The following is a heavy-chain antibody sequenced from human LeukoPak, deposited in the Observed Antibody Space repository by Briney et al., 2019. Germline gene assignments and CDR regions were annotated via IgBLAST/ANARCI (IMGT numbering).Heavy chain of an antibody. CDR2: INHSGST. Sequence: PSETLSLTCAVYGGSFSGYYWSWIRQPPGKGLEWIGEINHSGSTNYNPSLKSRVTISVDTSKNQFSLKLSSVTAADTAVYYCARKGNFPIYYYYGMDVWGQGTTVTVSS. J-gene: IGHJ6*02. V-gene: IGHV4-34*01. CDR1: GGSFSGYY. CDR3: ARKGNFPIYYYYGMDV. D-gene: IGHD2/OR15-2a*01.